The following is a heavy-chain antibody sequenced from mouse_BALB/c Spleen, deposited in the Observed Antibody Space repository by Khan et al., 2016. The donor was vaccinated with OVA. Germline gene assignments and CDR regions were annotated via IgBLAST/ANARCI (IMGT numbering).Heavy chain of an antibody. CDR1: GFTLISYG. D-gene: IGHD2-1*01. J-gene: IGHJ4*01. CDR2: IWAGGST. Sequence: QVQLKESGPGLVAPSQSLSINCTVSGFTLISYGVHWVRQSPGKGLEWLGIIWAGGSTNYNSALMASLSISKDNSKSQVCLKMNSEQTDDTAMYYCARDDGNYVDVMDYWGQGTSVTVSS. CDR3: ARDDGNYVDVMDY. V-gene: IGHV2-9*02.